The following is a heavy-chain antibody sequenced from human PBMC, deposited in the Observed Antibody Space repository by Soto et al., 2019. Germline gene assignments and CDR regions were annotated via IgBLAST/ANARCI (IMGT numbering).Heavy chain of an antibody. CDR2: IYYSGTS. CDR3: VRGVLS. Sequence: SETLSLTCTVSGGSISDDTYYWGWIRQPPGKGLEWIGNIYYSGTSFYNPSLKSRVSISVDTSKNQFSLKMSSVTAADTAVYFCVRGVLSWGQGTLVTVSS. J-gene: IGHJ1*01. V-gene: IGHV4-39*07. D-gene: IGHD3-10*01. CDR1: GGSISDDTYY.